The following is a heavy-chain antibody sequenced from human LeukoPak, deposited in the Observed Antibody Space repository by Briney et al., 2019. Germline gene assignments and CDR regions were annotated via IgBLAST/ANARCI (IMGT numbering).Heavy chain of an antibody. CDR3: ARDRTDYDFWSGYYYYYYGMDV. Sequence: SETLSLTCAVYGGSFSGYYWSWIRQPPGKGLEWIGEINHSGSTNYNPSLKSRVTISVDTSKNQFSLKLSSVTAADTAVYYCARDRTDYDFWSGYYYYYYGMDVWGQGTTVTVSS. J-gene: IGHJ6*02. CDR1: GGSFSGYY. D-gene: IGHD3-3*01. CDR2: INHSGST. V-gene: IGHV4-34*01.